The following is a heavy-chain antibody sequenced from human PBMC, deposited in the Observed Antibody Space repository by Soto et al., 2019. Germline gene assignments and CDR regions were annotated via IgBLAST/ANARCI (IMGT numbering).Heavy chain of an antibody. D-gene: IGHD2-15*01. CDR2: IYYSGST. J-gene: IGHJ5*02. Sequence: QVQLQESGPGLVKPSQTLSLTCTVSGGSISSGDYYWSWIRQPPGKGLEWIGYIYYSGSTYYNPALKSRVTISVETSKNQFSLKLSSVTAADTAVYYCARGSGGRRNWFDPWGQGTLVTVSS. CDR3: ARGSGGRRNWFDP. V-gene: IGHV4-30-4*01. CDR1: GGSISSGDYY.